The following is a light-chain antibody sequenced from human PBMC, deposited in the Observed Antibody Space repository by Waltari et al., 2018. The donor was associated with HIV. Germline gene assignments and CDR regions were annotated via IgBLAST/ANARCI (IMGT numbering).Light chain of an antibody. CDR2: EVK. V-gene: IGLV2-8*01. J-gene: IGLJ3*02. CDR1: NSDTGGYTY. CDR3: TSYAGRSNGWV. Sequence: QSDLTQPPSASGSPGPSVTIPCTDTNSDTGGYTYLSWYQQYPSKGPKLIIYEVKKRPSGVPDRFSGSKSGNAASLTGSGLQAEGEADYFCTSYAGRSNGWVFCGGTKLTVL.